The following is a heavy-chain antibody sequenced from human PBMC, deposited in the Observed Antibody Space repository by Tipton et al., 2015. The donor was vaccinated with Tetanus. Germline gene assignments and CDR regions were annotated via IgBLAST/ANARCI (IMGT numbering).Heavy chain of an antibody. J-gene: IGHJ4*02. D-gene: IGHD1-1*01. CDR1: GFIVSSHY. CDR2: MYSGGDT. V-gene: IGHV3-53*01. CDR3: ARWGVLGLQHYLDY. Sequence: SLRLSCVASGFIVSSHYMSWVRQAPGKGLEWVSVMYSGGDTYYVDSVKGRFTISRGNSKNTVYLQMNSLRVEDTAVYYCARWGVLGLQHYLDYWGQGTLVTVSS.